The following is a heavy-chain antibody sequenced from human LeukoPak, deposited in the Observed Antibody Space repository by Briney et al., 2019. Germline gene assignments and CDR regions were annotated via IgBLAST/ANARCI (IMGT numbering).Heavy chain of an antibody. CDR2: IYYSGST. CDR3: ARYPGPGGHIAAAGHFDY. D-gene: IGHD6-13*01. Sequence: SSETLSLTCTVSGCSISSGDYYWSWIRQPPGKGLEWIGYIYYSGSTYYNPSLKSRVTISVDTSKNQFSLKLSSVTAADTAVYYCARYPGPGGHIAAAGHFDYWGQGTLVTVSS. V-gene: IGHV4-30-4*01. CDR1: GCSISSGDYY. J-gene: IGHJ4*02.